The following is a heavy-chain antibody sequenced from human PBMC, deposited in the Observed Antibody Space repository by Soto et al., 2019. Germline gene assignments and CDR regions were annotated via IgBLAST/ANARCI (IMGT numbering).Heavy chain of an antibody. D-gene: IGHD6-19*01. J-gene: IGHJ6*02. CDR1: GYTFTSYA. CDR3: ASHGAVAGSGLYYYYYGMDV. CDR2: INAGNGNT. Sequence: QVQLVQSGAEVKKPGASVKVSCKASGYTFTSYAMHWVRQAPGQRLEWMGWINAGNGNTKYSQKFQGRVTITRDTSASTAYMELSSLRSEDTAVYYCASHGAVAGSGLYYYYYGMDVWGQGTTVTVSS. V-gene: IGHV1-3*01.